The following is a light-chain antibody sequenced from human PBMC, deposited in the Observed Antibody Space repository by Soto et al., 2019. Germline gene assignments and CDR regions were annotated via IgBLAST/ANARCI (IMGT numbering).Light chain of an antibody. CDR3: QQRYNWPLT. V-gene: IGKV3-11*01. Sequence: IVLTQSPATLSLSPGERATLSGRASQNVGSYLAWYQQKFGQAPRLLIYDASNRATGIPARFSGSGSATAFTLTISSLEPEDFAVYYCQQRYNWPLTFGQGTKVDIK. CDR2: DAS. J-gene: IGKJ1*01. CDR1: QNVGSY.